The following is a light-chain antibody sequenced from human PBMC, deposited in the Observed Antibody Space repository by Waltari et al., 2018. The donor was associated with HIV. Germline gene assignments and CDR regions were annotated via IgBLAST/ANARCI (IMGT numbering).Light chain of an antibody. CDR1: SSALGFYNS. V-gene: IGLV2-8*01. CDR2: EVS. CDR3: SFYGGSNILV. J-gene: IGLJ2*01. Sequence: QSALTQPPPASGPPGQSVTFSCPGASSALGFYNSAPWYQRRPGKAPKVIISEVSKRSSGVPNRFSGSTSGNTASLTVSGLQADDEAEYFCSFYGGSNILVFGGGTKLTVL.